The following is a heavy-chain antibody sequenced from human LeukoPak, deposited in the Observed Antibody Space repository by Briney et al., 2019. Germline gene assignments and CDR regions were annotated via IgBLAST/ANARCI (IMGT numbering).Heavy chain of an antibody. CDR2: IYSGGST. J-gene: IGHJ4*02. D-gene: IGHD3-10*01. Sequence: GGSLRLPCAASGFTVSSNYMSWVRQAPGKGLEWVSVIYSGGSTYYADSVKGRFTISRDNSKSTLYIQMNSLRAEDTAVYYCARAKPKNMVRGLIMRRESRYYFDYWGQGTLVTVSS. V-gene: IGHV3-53*01. CDR1: GFTVSSNY. CDR3: ARAKPKNMVRGLIMRRESRYYFDY.